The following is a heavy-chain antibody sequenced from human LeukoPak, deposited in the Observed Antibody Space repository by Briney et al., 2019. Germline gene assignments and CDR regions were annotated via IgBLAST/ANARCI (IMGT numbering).Heavy chain of an antibody. V-gene: IGHV3-11*04. Sequence: PGGSLRLSCAASGFTFSDYYMSWIRQAPGKGLEWVSYISSSGSTIYYADSVKGRFTISRDNAKNTLYLQMGSLRAEDMAVYYCARAAEAPGYCYYMDVWGKGTTVTVSS. CDR2: ISSSGSTI. J-gene: IGHJ6*03. CDR3: ARAAEAPGYCYYMDV. CDR1: GFTFSDYY.